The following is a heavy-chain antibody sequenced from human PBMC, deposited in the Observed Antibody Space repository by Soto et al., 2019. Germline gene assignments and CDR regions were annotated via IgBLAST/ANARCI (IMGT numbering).Heavy chain of an antibody. CDR2: IHGSGST. Sequence: SETLSLTCAVSGDSRSTDYWSWIRQSPGKGLEWLGYIHGSGSTNYNPSLKSRVTISLDTSMNYFSLRLSSVTAADTAVYYCARGQRFSDWFDPWGQGTLVTVS. D-gene: IGHD3-3*01. J-gene: IGHJ5*02. CDR1: GDSRSTDY. V-gene: IGHV4-59*12. CDR3: ARGQRFSDWFDP.